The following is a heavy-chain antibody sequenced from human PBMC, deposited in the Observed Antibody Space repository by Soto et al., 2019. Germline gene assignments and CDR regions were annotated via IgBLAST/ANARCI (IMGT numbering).Heavy chain of an antibody. CDR3: ATEHIVVVPAAPTTYGMDV. Sequence: ASVKVSCKVSGYTLTELSMHWVRQAPGKGLEWMGGFDPEDGETIYAQKFQGRVTMTEDTSTDTAYMELSSLRSEDTAVYYCATEHIVVVPAAPTTYGMDVWGQGTTVTVSS. J-gene: IGHJ6*02. CDR1: GYTLTELS. D-gene: IGHD2-2*01. CDR2: FDPEDGET. V-gene: IGHV1-24*01.